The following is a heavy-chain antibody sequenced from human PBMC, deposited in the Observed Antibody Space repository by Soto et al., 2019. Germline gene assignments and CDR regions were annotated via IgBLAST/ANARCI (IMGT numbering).Heavy chain of an antibody. CDR3: ATINPYDSSGPYKGGFDY. CDR2: INPSGGST. D-gene: IGHD3-22*01. CDR1: GYTFTSYY. V-gene: IGHV1-46*03. J-gene: IGHJ4*02. Sequence: GASVKVSCKASGYTFTSYYMHWVRQAPGQGLEWMGIINPSGGSTSYAQKFQGRVTMTRDTSTSTVYMELSSLRSEDTAVYYCATINPYDSSGPYKGGFDYWGQGTLVTVSS.